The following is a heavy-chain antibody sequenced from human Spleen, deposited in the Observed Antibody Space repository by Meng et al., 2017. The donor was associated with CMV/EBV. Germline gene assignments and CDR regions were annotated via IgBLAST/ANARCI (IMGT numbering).Heavy chain of an antibody. CDR2: IIPMVGAA. Sequence: SVKVSCKASGGIFSSYPMSWVRQAPGQGLEWMGGIIPMVGAAKYAQKFQGRVTITTDESTRTVYMELSSLKSEDTAVYYCARERLLRYFDQAFYFDYWGPGTLVTVSS. V-gene: IGHV1-69*05. CDR3: ARERLLRYFDQAFYFDY. CDR1: GGIFSSYP. J-gene: IGHJ4*02. D-gene: IGHD3-9*01.